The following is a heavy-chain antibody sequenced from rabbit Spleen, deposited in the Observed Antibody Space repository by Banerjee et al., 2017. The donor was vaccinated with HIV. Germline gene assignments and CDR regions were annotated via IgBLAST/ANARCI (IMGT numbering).Heavy chain of an antibody. CDR1: GFSFSNDYW. CDR2: IHAGSGDSP. V-gene: IGHV1S45*01. CDR3: ARWWYAVVSGGFYGMDL. Sequence: QEQLEESGGDLVKPGASLTLTCTASGFSFSNDYWICWVRQAPGKGLEWIACIHAGSGDSPAYANWAKGRFTISKTSSTTVTLQMTSLTAADTATYFCARWWYAVVSGGFYGMDLWGPGTLVTVS. J-gene: IGHJ6*01. D-gene: IGHD1-1*01.